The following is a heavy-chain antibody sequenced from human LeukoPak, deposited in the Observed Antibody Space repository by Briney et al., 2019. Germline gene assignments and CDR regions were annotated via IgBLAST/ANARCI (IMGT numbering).Heavy chain of an antibody. J-gene: IGHJ4*02. CDR3: AGAYSSGLFDN. Sequence: SESLSLICTVSGGSISSYYWNWIRQPPGKGLEWIGDIYYSGSTNYNPSLKSRVIISLDTSKNQFSLNLRSVTAADTAVYYCAGAYSSGLFDNWGQGTLVTVSS. CDR1: GGSISSYY. D-gene: IGHD6-19*01. V-gene: IGHV4-59*08. CDR2: IYYSGST.